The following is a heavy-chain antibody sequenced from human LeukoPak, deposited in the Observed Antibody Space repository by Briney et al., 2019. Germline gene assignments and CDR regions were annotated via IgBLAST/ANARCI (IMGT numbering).Heavy chain of an antibody. D-gene: IGHD1-26*01. V-gene: IGHV3-30*02. CDR1: GFTFSSDG. J-gene: IGHJ4*02. Sequence: PGGSLRLSCAASGFTFSSDGMNWVRQAPGKGLEWVAFIREDGSNKYYADSVNGRFTISRDNSKNTLYLQMNSLRAEDTAVDNCANDVAHQSTGSYNLFHFWGQGTVVTVSS. CDR2: IREDGSNK. CDR3: ANDVAHQSTGSYNLFHF.